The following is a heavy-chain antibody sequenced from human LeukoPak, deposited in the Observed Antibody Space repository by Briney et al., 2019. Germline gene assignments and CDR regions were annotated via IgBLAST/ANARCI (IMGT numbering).Heavy chain of an antibody. J-gene: IGHJ4*02. CDR3: ARVTPYYYDSSGYYWAARLDY. V-gene: IGHV4-34*01. CDR1: GFIFSSYA. D-gene: IGHD3-22*01. CDR2: INHSGST. Sequence: PGGSLRLSCAVSGFIFSSYAMSWVRQPPGKGLEWIGEINHSGSTNYNPSLKSRVTISVDTSKNQFSLKLSSVTAADTAVYYCARVTPYYYDSSGYYWAARLDYWGQGTLVTVSS.